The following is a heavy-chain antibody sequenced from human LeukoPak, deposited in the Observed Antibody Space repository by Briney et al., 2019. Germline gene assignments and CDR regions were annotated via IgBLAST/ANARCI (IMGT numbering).Heavy chain of an antibody. CDR2: ISYDGSNK. CDR3: ARESLVGATETIDY. D-gene: IGHD1-26*01. J-gene: IGHJ4*02. Sequence: GGSLRLSCAASGFTFSSYAMHWVRQAPGKGLDWVAVISYDGSNKYYADSVKGRFTISRDNSKNTLYLQMNSLRAEDTAVYYCARESLVGATETIDYWGQGTLVTVSS. V-gene: IGHV3-30*04. CDR1: GFTFSSYA.